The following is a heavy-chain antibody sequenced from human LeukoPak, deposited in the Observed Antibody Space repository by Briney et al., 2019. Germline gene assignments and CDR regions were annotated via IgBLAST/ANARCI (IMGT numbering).Heavy chain of an antibody. D-gene: IGHD1-26*01. CDR1: GFTFSSYD. V-gene: IGHV3-13*01. CDR2: IGTTFNT. J-gene: IGHJ3*02. CDR3: ARTRVGTTRDFDM. Sequence: QPGGSLRLSCEASGFTFSSYDMHWVRQPTGKGLEWVSTIGTTFNTHYLASVKGRFTISRENAKNSLYLQMNSLSAGDTAVYYCARTRVGTTRDFDMWGQGTLVTVSP.